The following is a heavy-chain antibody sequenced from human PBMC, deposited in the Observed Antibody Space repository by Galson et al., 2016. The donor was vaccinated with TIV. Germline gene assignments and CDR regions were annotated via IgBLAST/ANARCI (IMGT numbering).Heavy chain of an antibody. J-gene: IGHJ3*02. CDR1: GFSLSTSGVA. CDR2: IYWDDDK. D-gene: IGHD2-2*01. CDR3: AHRRSVASAVLDAFDI. V-gene: IGHV2-5*02. Sequence: PALVKPTQTLTLTCTFSGFSLSTSGVAVGWIRQPPGKALEWLALIYWDDDKRYRPSLMSRLTITKDTPKNQVLLTVTNLDPEDTATYYCAHRRSVASAVLDAFDIWGPGTVVTVSS.